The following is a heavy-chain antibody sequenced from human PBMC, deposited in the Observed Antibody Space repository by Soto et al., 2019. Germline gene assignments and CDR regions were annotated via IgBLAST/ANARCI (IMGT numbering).Heavy chain of an antibody. CDR2: IIPIFGTA. V-gene: IGHV1-69*13. Sequence: GASVKVSCKASGGTFSSYAISWVRQAPGQGLEWMGGIIPIFGTANYAQKFQGRVTITADESTSTAYMELSSLRDEDTAMYYCVRCPTTGSTRNAFDIWGQGTMVTVSS. J-gene: IGHJ3*02. D-gene: IGHD5-12*01. CDR3: VRCPTTGSTRNAFDI. CDR1: GGTFSSYA.